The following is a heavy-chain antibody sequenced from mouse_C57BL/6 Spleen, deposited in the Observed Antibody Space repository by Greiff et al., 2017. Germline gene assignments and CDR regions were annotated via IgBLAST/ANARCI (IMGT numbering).Heavy chain of an antibody. V-gene: IGHV1-54*01. CDR3: ARGDYGSSAYYAMDY. Sequence: VQLQQSGAELVRPETSVKVSCKASGYAFTNYLIEWVKQRPGQGLEWIGVINPGSGGTNYNEKFKGKATLTADKSSSTAYMQLSSLTSEDSAVYFCARGDYGSSAYYAMDYWGQGTSVTVSS. CDR2: INPGSGGT. D-gene: IGHD1-1*01. J-gene: IGHJ4*01. CDR1: GYAFTNYL.